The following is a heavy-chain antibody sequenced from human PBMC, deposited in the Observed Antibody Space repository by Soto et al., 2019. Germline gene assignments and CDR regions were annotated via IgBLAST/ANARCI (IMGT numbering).Heavy chain of an antibody. CDR1: GDSISSPNW. CDR2: MFASGSS. CDR3: AREGFDHRPDS. J-gene: IGHJ4*02. V-gene: IGHV4-4*02. Sequence: QVQLQESGPGLVKPSETLSLTCAVSGDSISSPNWWSWYRQTPGKGLELIGEMFASGSSNYNPSLNGRVTISLDTSKNHFSLKLTSLTAADTAIYYCAREGFDHRPDSWGQGIPVTVSS.